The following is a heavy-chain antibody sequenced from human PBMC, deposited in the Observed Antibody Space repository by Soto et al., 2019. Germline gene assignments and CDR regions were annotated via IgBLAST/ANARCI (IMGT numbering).Heavy chain of an antibody. CDR1: GYTFTSYA. D-gene: IGHD3-9*01. Sequence: ASVKVSCKASGYTFTSYAMHWVRQAPGQRLEWMGWINAGNGNTKYSQKFQGRVTITRDTSASTAYMELSSLRSEDTAVYYCARDPLRYFDWSLGIAYWGQGTLVTVSS. V-gene: IGHV1-3*01. CDR3: ARDPLRYFDWSLGIAY. CDR2: INAGNGNT. J-gene: IGHJ4*02.